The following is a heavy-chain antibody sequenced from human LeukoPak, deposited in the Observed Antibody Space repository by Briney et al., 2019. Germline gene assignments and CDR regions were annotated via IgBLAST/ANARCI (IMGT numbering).Heavy chain of an antibody. CDR3: ARDPVSVGLRINSDY. D-gene: IGHD3-3*01. Sequence: GGSLRLSCAASGFTFSGYWMSWVRQAPGKGLEWVANIKQDGSEKYYVDSVKGRFTISRDNAKNSLYLQMNSLRAEDTAVYYCARDPVSVGLRINSDYWGQGTLVTVSS. CDR1: GFTFSGYW. J-gene: IGHJ4*02. V-gene: IGHV3-7*01. CDR2: IKQDGSEK.